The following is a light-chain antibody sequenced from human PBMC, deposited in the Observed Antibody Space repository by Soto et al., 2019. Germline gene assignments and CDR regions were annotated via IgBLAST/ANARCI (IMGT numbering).Light chain of an antibody. V-gene: IGKV3-11*01. CDR3: QQRSNWPPWT. CDR1: QSVSSY. J-gene: IGKJ2*02. CDR2: DAS. Sequence: EIVLTQSPATLSLSPGERATLSCRASQSVSSYLAWYQQKPGQAPRLLIYDASNRATGIPARFSGSGSGTDFTLTISSLEREDFAVYYCQQRSNWPPWTFGQGTKLEI.